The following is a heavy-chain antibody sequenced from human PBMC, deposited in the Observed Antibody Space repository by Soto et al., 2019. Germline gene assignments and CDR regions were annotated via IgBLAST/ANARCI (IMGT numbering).Heavy chain of an antibody. D-gene: IGHD2-2*01. CDR2: IIPIFGTA. CDR1: GGTFSSYA. J-gene: IGHJ6*02. V-gene: IGHV1-69*13. Sequence: SVKVSCKASGGTFSSYAISWVRQAPGQGLEWMGGIIPIFGTANYAQKFQGRVTITADESTSTAYMELSSLRSEDTAVYYCARDTIVRPAARNYYYYYGMDVWGQGTTLTV. CDR3: ARDTIVRPAARNYYYYYGMDV.